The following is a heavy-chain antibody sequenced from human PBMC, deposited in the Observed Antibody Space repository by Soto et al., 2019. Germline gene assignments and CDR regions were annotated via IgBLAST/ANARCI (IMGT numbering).Heavy chain of an antibody. J-gene: IGHJ4*02. D-gene: IGHD6-19*01. CDR3: AKEGEHSSGWANFDY. CDR2: ISGSGIST. CDR1: GFTFSSYA. V-gene: IGHV3-23*01. Sequence: EVPLLESGGGLVQPGGSLRLSCAASGFTFSSYAMSWVRQAPGKGLEWVSAISGSGISTYYADSVKGRFTISRDNSKITLYLQMSSLRAEDTAVYYCAKEGEHSSGWANFDYWGQGPLVTVSS.